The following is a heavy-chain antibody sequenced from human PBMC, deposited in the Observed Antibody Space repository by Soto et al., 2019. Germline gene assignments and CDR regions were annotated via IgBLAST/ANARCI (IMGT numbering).Heavy chain of an antibody. J-gene: IGHJ4*02. CDR3: ASDLKVDFDY. CDR2: ISSSISTI. CDR1: GFTFSSYS. V-gene: IGHV3-48*02. Sequence: EVQLVESGGGLVQPGWSLRLSCAASGFTFSSYSMNWVRQAPGKGLEWVSYISSSISTIYYADSVKGRFTISRDNAKNSLYLQMNSLGDDDTAVYYCASDLKVDFDYWGQGTLVTVSS.